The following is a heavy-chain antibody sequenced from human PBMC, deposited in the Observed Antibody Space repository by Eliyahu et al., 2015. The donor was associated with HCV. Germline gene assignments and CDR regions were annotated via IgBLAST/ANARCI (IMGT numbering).Heavy chain of an antibody. CDR3: TTPKMGHYDILTGYYD. Sequence: EVQLVESGGGLVKPGGSLRLSCAASGFTFSNAWMSWVRQAPGKGLGWVGRIKSKTDGGTTDYAAPVKGRFTISRDDSKNTLYLQMNSLKTEDTAVYYCTTPKMGHYDILTGYYDWGQGTLVTVSS. J-gene: IGHJ4*02. CDR2: IKSKTDGGTT. CDR1: GFTFSNAW. D-gene: IGHD3-9*01. V-gene: IGHV3-15*01.